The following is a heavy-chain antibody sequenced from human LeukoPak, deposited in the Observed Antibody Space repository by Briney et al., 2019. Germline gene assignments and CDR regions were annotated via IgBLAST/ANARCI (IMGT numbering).Heavy chain of an antibody. CDR3: ARDRRRMRDAFDI. Sequence: PSENLSFTGSVYGWSFSGNNWSWIGPPPGKVQEWIGELNHSGSANYKPLLQSLVTISVGTSKNEFSLKLSSETAADTAVYYCARDRRRMRDAFDIWGQGTMVTVSS. CDR1: GWSFSGNN. CDR2: LNHSGSA. V-gene: IGHV4-34*01. J-gene: IGHJ3*02.